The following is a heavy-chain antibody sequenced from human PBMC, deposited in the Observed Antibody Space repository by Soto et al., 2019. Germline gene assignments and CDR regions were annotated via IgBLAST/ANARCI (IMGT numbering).Heavy chain of an antibody. D-gene: IGHD6-13*01. J-gene: IGHJ5*02. CDR1: GGSISSSNW. CDR3: ARGVSSSWYGGPFYWFDP. Sequence: SETLSLTCAVSGGSISSSNWWSWVRQPPGKGLEWIGEIYHSGSTNYNPSLKGRVTISVDKSKNQFSLKLSSVTAADTAVYYCARGVSSSWYGGPFYWFDPWGQGTLVTVSS. V-gene: IGHV4-4*02. CDR2: IYHSGST.